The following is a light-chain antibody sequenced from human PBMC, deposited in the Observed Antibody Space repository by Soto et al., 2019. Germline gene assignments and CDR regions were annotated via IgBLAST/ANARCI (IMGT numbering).Light chain of an antibody. V-gene: IGKV1-5*03. J-gene: IGKJ1*01. CDR3: LQYNSFPWT. CDR2: KAS. Sequence: DIQMTQSPSTPSASVGDRVTITCRASQMISVWLAWYQQRPGKAPKLLIAKASNLESGVPSRISGSGSETEFTLTISSLQPDDFATYYCLQYNSFPWTFGQGTKVDIK. CDR1: QMISVW.